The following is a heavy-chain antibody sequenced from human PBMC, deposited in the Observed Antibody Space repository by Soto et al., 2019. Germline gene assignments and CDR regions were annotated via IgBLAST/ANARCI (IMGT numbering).Heavy chain of an antibody. V-gene: IGHV3-66*01. J-gene: IGHJ5*02. CDR1: GFTVSSNY. CDR3: ARGKSSSWLYNWFDP. Sequence: EVQLVESGGGLVQPGGSLRLSCAASGFTVSSNYMSWVRQAPGKGLEWVSVIYSGGSTYYADSVKGRFTISRDNSKNTLYLQMNSLRAEDTAVYYCARGKSSSWLYNWFDPWGQGTLVTVSS. D-gene: IGHD6-13*01. CDR2: IYSGGST.